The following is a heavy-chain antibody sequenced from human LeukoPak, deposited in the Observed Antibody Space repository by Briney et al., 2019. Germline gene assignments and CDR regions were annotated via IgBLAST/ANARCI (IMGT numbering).Heavy chain of an antibody. D-gene: IGHD6-6*01. CDR1: GFTFSSYA. J-gene: IGHJ3*02. CDR2: ISGSGGST. CDR3: AKVSSSSDWGDAFDI. V-gene: IGHV3-23*01. Sequence: GGSLRLSCAASGFTFSSYAMNWVRQAPGKGLEWVSTISGSGGSTYYADSVKGRFTISRDNPKNTLYLQMNSLRAEDTAVYYCAKVSSSSDWGDAFDIWGQGTMVTVSS.